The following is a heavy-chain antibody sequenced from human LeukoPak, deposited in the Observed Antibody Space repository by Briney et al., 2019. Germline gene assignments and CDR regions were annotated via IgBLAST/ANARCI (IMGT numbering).Heavy chain of an antibody. CDR1: GFTFTNYW. D-gene: IGHD3-10*02. CDR2: IMKDGGDK. V-gene: IGHV3-7*01. Sequence: GGSLRLSCAASGFTFTNYWMTWARQAPGKGLEWVANIMKDGGDKYYVDSVKGRFTISRDNAKNSVYLQMNSLRAEDTAVYYCVRDRDYYVFDLWGQGTLVTVSS. J-gene: IGHJ4*02. CDR3: VRDRDYYVFDL.